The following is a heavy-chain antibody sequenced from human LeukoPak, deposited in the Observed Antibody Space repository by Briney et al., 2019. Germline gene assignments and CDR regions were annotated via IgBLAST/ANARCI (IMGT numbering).Heavy chain of an antibody. D-gene: IGHD3-22*01. V-gene: IGHV3-9*01. CDR2: ISWNSGSM. CDR1: GFTFDDYA. J-gene: IGHJ4*02. Sequence: PGGSLRLSCVASGFTFDDYAMHWVRQAPGKGLEWVSGISWNSGSMGYADSVKGRFTISRDNAKNSLYLQMNSLRAEDTAVYYCATPLDYYDSSGYHQGGDWGQGTLVTVSS. CDR3: ATPLDYYDSSGYHQGGD.